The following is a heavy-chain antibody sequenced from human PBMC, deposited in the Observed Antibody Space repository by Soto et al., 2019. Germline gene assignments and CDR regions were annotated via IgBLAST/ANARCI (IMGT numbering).Heavy chain of an antibody. CDR2: ISSSSSYI. CDR1: GFTFSSYS. V-gene: IGHV3-21*01. CDR3: ARELRDVDWYFDL. D-gene: IGHD2-8*01. J-gene: IGHJ2*01. Sequence: EVQLVESGGGLVKPGGSLRLSCAASGFTFSSYSMNWVRQAPGKGLEWVSSISSSSSYIYYADSVKGRFTISRDNAKNSLYLQMNSLRAEVTAVYYYARELRDVDWYFDLWGRGTLVTVSS.